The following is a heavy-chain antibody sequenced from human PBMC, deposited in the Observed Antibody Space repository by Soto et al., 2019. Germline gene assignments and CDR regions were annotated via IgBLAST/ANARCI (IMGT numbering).Heavy chain of an antibody. V-gene: IGHV1-2*02. J-gene: IGHJ6*02. Sequence: ASVKVSCKASGYTFTGYYMHWVRQAPGQGLEWMGWINPNSGGTNYAQKFQGRVTMTRDTSISTAYMELSRLRSDDTAVYYCAREAGHYALPGSYYYGMDVWGQGTRVTVSS. CDR1: GYTFTGYY. CDR3: AREAGHYALPGSYYYGMDV. CDR2: INPNSGGT. D-gene: IGHD2-2*01.